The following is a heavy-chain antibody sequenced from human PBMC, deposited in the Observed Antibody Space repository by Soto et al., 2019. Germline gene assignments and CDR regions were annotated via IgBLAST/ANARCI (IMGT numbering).Heavy chain of an antibody. Sequence: QVQLQESGPGLVKPSETLSLTCTVSGGSISSYYWSWIRQPPGKGLEWIGYIYYSGSTNYNPSLKSRVTISVDTSKNQFSLKLSSVTAADTAVYYCAIISGSDDYWGQGTLVTVSS. CDR3: AIISGSDDY. D-gene: IGHD1-26*01. J-gene: IGHJ4*02. V-gene: IGHV4-59*08. CDR1: GGSISSYY. CDR2: IYYSGST.